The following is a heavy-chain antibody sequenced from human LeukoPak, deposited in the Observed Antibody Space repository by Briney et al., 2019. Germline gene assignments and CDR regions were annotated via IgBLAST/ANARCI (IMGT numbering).Heavy chain of an antibody. CDR3: ARHGNNWNRGRGWFDP. D-gene: IGHD1/OR15-1a*01. J-gene: IGHJ5*02. CDR1: GGSISSYY. V-gene: IGHV4-4*07. CDR2: IYTSGST. Sequence: SETLSLTCTVSGGSISSYYWSWIRQPAGKGLEWIGRIYTSGSTNYNPSLKSRVTMSVDTSKNQFSLKLSSVTAADTAVYYCARHGNNWNRGRGWFDPWGQGTLITVSS.